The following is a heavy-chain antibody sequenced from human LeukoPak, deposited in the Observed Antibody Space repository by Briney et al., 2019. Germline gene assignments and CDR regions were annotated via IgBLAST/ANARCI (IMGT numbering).Heavy chain of an antibody. J-gene: IGHJ4*02. CDR3: ARAGDDYYDSSGYYHNDY. D-gene: IGHD3-22*01. CDR1: GFTFSSYA. Sequence: GGSLRLSCAASGFTFSSYAMSWVRQAPGKGLEWVSAISGSGGSTYYADSVKGRFTISRDNAKNTLYLQMNSLRAEDTAVYYCARAGDDYYDSSGYYHNDYWGQGTLVTVSS. V-gene: IGHV3-23*01. CDR2: ISGSGGST.